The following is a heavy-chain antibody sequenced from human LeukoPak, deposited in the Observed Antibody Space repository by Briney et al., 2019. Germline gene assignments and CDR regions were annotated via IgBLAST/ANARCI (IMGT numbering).Heavy chain of an antibody. CDR2: IYHSGST. CDR3: ARAPHYYDSSGYSPFDY. CDR1: DYSINSGYY. Sequence: SETLSLTCTVSDYSINSGYYWGWIRQPPGQGLEWIGSIYHSGSTFYNPSLKSRVTISVDTSKNQFSLKLSSVTAADTAVYYCARAPHYYDSSGYSPFDYWGQGTLVTVSS. V-gene: IGHV4-38-2*02. D-gene: IGHD3-22*01. J-gene: IGHJ4*02.